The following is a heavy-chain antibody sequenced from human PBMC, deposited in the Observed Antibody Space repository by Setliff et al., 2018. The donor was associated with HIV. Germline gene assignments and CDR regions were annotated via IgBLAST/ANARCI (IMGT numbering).Heavy chain of an antibody. CDR2: IYHGGTT. D-gene: IGHD6-19*01. CDR3: ARDRSSGRGYYYYYYMDV. Sequence: SETLSLTCSVSGDSINSRPYYYGWLRQPPGKGLEWIGSIYHGGTTYYNPSLKSRSTISEDTSKNQFSLKLSSVTAADTAVYYCARDRSSGRGYYYYYYMDVWGKGTTVTVSS. CDR1: GDSINSRPYY. J-gene: IGHJ6*03. V-gene: IGHV4-39*07.